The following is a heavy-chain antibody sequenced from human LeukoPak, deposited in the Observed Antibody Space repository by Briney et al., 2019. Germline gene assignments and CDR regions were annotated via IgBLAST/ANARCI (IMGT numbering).Heavy chain of an antibody. V-gene: IGHV1-69*05. CDR3: AAESVAGTGGWLDP. J-gene: IGHJ5*02. D-gene: IGHD6-19*01. Sequence: GSSVKVSCKASGGTFSSYAISWVRQAPGQGLEWMGGIIPIFGTANYAQKFQGRVTITTDESTSTAYMELSSLRSEDTAVYYCAAESVAGTGGWLDPWGQGTLVTVSS. CDR2: IIPIFGTA. CDR1: GGTFSSYA.